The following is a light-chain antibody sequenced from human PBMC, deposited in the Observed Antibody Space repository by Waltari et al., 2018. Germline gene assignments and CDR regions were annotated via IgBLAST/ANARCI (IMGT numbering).Light chain of an antibody. CDR2: GVN. V-gene: IGLV2-14*01. CDR1: SSDVGGYDF. Sequence: QSAPTQPASVSGSPGQSITISCPGTSSDVGGYDFVSWHQQYPGKAPNVMIYGVNNRPSGVSNRFSGSKSGNTASLIISGLQADDEADYYCSSYTTSGTLVFGTGTKVTVL. CDR3: SSYTTSGTLV. J-gene: IGLJ1*01.